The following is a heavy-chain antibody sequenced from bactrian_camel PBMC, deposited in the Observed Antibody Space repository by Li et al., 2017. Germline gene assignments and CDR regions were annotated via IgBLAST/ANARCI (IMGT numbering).Heavy chain of an antibody. J-gene: IGHJ4*01. V-gene: IGHV3S26*01. CDR1: GFTYSSRYA. CDR2: IDADGIT. CDR3: AADPDRSGDFCYTGASFGH. D-gene: IGHD2*01. Sequence: HVQLVESGGGSVQAGGSLRLSCAVSGFTYSSRYAMAWFRQAPGKEREGVAAIDADGITTYAPSMKGRVTISRDNVGNSVYLQMNNVKPEDTAMYYCAADPDRSGDFCYTGASFGHWGQGTQVTVS.